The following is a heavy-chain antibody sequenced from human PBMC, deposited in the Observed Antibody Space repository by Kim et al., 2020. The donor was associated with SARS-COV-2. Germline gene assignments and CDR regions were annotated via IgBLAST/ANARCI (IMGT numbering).Heavy chain of an antibody. J-gene: IGHJ4*02. Sequence: GYADAVKGRCTIARDNAKNSLYLQMHSVRAEDTALYYCAKEMDTALGYWGQGTLVTVSS. V-gene: IGHV3-9*01. CDR3: AKEMDTALGY. D-gene: IGHD5-18*01.